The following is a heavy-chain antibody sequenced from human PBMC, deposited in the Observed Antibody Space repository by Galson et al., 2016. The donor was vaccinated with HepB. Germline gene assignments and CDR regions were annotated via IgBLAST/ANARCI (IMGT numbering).Heavy chain of an antibody. J-gene: IGHJ4*02. CDR1: GFTFSSYA. D-gene: IGHD2-15*01. Sequence: SLRLSCAASGFTFSSYAMSWVRQAPGKGLEWLSVLSGSVDSTYYADSVKGRFTISRDNYRNTLYLQMNSLRAEDTAVYYCVKDRYCSGHNSYTNFDYWGQGTLVTVSS. V-gene: IGHV3-23*01. CDR3: VKDRYCSGHNSYTNFDY. CDR2: LSGSVDST.